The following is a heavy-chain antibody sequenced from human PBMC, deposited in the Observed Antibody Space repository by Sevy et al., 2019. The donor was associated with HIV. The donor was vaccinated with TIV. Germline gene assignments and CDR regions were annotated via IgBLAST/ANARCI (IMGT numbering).Heavy chain of an antibody. CDR1: TFTFSHYA. CDR3: ARDWGTPPTAILYYFDF. CDR2: ISYDGSNE. D-gene: IGHD3-16*01. J-gene: IGHJ4*02. Sequence: GGSLRLSCAASTFTFSHYAMHWVRQAPGKGLEWVASISYDGSNENYAESVKGRFTISRDNPKNRLYLRMNSLRPEDTAIYYCARDWGTPPTAILYYFDFWGQGTPVTVSS. V-gene: IGHV3-30-3*01.